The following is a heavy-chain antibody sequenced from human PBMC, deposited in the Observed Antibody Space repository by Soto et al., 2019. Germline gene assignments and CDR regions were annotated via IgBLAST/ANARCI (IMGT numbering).Heavy chain of an antibody. D-gene: IGHD2-2*01. CDR3: ARDIVVVPAANGTHDLFDI. V-gene: IGHV1-46*03. Sequence: ASVKVSCKASGYTFTSYYMHWVRQAPGQGLEWMGIINPSGGSTSYAQKFQGRVTMTRDTSTSTVYMELSSLRSEDTAVYYCARDIVVVPAANGTHDLFDICGKGTMVTVSS. CDR1: GYTFTSYY. J-gene: IGHJ3*02. CDR2: INPSGGST.